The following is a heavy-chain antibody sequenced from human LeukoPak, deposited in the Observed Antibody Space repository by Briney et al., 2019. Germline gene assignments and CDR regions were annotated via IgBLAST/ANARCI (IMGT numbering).Heavy chain of an antibody. CDR3: ARDQVEWLEVAWGGVGMDV. J-gene: IGHJ6*02. CDR1: GFTFRTHG. CDR2: ISYDGTIK. Sequence: GRSLRLSCAASGFTFRTHGMHWLRQISGGGREWLAVISYDGTIKYCADSVKGRFTIVRDNSKKTLYKQMNSLRTEDTAVYPCARDQVEWLEVAWGGVGMDVWGQGTTVIVSS. V-gene: IGHV3-30*03. D-gene: IGHD3-16*01.